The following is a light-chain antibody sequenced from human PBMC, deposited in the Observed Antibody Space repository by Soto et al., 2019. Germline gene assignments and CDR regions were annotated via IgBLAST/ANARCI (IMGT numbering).Light chain of an antibody. CDR3: QQYGSSPIT. CDR2: DAT. J-gene: IGKJ5*01. V-gene: IGKV3-11*01. CDR1: QSVSTY. Sequence: EIVLTQSPATLSLSPGERATLSCRASQSVSTYLAWYQQKPGQAPRVLIYDATNRATGIPARFSGSGSGTDFTLTISNLEPEDFAVYYCQQYGSSPITFGQGTRLEIK.